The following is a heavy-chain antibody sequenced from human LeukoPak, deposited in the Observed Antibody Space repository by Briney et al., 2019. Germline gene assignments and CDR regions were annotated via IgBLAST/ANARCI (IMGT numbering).Heavy chain of an antibody. Sequence: GGSLRLSCAASGFTFSRYWMNWVRQAPGKGLEWVANIKQDGSAQNYVDSVKGRFTISRDNAGNSLYLQMNSLRAEDTAVYYCARDRPSARTDIVVVPAARPNYYYYYMDVWGKGTTVTVSS. J-gene: IGHJ6*03. CDR2: IKQDGSAQ. D-gene: IGHD2-2*01. CDR3: ARDRPSARTDIVVVPAARPNYYYYYMDV. V-gene: IGHV3-7*01. CDR1: GFTFSRYW.